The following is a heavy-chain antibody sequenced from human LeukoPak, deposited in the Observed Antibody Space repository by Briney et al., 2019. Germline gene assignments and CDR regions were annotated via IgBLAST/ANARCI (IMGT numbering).Heavy chain of an antibody. J-gene: IGHJ4*02. CDR2: ISGSGGST. Sequence: PGGSLRLSCAASGFTVSSNYMSWVRQAPGKGLEWVSAISGSGGSTYYADSVKGRFTISRDNSKNTLYLQMNSLRAEDTAVYYCAKGRSDCSSTSCYFFGYDYWGQGTLVTVSS. V-gene: IGHV3-23*01. D-gene: IGHD2-2*01. CDR1: GFTVSSNY. CDR3: AKGRSDCSSTSCYFFGYDY.